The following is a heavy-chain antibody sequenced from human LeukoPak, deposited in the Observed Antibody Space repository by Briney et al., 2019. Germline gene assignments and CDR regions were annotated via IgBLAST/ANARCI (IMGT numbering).Heavy chain of an antibody. CDR2: ISVYNGNT. D-gene: IGHD2-2*01. CDR3: ARHTYIVVVPAAITYYYYYYGMDV. J-gene: IGHJ6*02. V-gene: IGHV1-18*01. CDR1: GYTFTSYG. Sequence: ASVKVSCKASGYTFTSYGITWVRQAPGQELEWMGWISVYNGNTNYAQNLQGRVTMTTDTSTSTVYMELRSLRSDDTAVYYCARHTYIVVVPAAITYYYYYYGMDVWGQGTTVTVSS.